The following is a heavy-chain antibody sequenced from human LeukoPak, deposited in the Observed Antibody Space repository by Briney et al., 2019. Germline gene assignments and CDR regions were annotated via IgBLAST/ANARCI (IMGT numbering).Heavy chain of an antibody. J-gene: IGHJ4*02. V-gene: IGHV1-18*01. Sequence: GASVKVSCKASGYTFTSYGISWVRQAPGQGLEWMGWISAYNGNTNYAQKLQGRVTMTTDTSTSTAYMELRSLRSDDTAVYYCARDGYYYGSGSYYNPVDYWGQGTLVTVSS. D-gene: IGHD3-10*01. CDR1: GYTFTSYG. CDR2: ISAYNGNT. CDR3: ARDGYYYGSGSYYNPVDY.